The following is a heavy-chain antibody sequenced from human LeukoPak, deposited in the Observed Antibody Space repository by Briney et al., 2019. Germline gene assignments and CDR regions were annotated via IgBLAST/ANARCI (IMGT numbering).Heavy chain of an antibody. CDR3: ARIGPHYFDY. Sequence: GGSLRLSCAASGFSFSSYWMSWVRQAPGKGLEWVANIKQDGFEKDYVDSVKGRFTVPRDNAKKSLYLQMNSLRAEDTAVYYCARIGPHYFDYWGQGTLVTVSS. J-gene: IGHJ4*02. V-gene: IGHV3-7*04. CDR2: IKQDGFEK. D-gene: IGHD3-16*01. CDR1: GFSFSSYW.